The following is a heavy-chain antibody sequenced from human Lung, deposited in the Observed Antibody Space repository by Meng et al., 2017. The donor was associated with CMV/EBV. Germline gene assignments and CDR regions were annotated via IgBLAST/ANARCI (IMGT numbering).Heavy chain of an antibody. CDR1: GFTFSSYS. J-gene: IGHJ3*02. D-gene: IGHD2-2*01. Sequence: LTXAASGFTFSSYSMNWVRQAPGKGLEWVSSISSSSSYIYYADSVKGRFTISRDNAKNSLYLQMNSLRAEDTAVYYCARGCSSTSCYSDAFDIWGQGXMVTVSS. CDR2: ISSSSSYI. V-gene: IGHV3-21*01. CDR3: ARGCSSTSCYSDAFDI.